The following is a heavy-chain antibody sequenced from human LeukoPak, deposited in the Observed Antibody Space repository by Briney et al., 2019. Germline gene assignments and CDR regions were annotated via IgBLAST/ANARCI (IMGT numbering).Heavy chain of an antibody. Sequence: SETLSLTCTVSGGSISSSSYYWGWIRQPPGKGLKWIGSIYYSGSTYYNPSLKSQVTISVDTSKNQFSLKLSSVTAADTAVYYCARHSTLAMIDYWGQGTLVTVSS. D-gene: IGHD5-12*01. V-gene: IGHV4-39*01. CDR2: IYYSGST. CDR3: ARHSTLAMIDY. CDR1: GGSISSSSYY. J-gene: IGHJ4*02.